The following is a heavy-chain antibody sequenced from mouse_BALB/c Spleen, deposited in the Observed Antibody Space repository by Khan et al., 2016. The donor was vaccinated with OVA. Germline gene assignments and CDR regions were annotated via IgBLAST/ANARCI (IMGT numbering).Heavy chain of an antibody. CDR1: GYTFTSYC. Sequence: VQLLESGAELVRPGASVKLSCKASGYTFTSYCIPWVKQRPGQGLEWIASIYPGTDNTYYHEKFKDKATLTADKSSSTAYMQLSSLKSEDSAVYFCAREEALYYFDYWGQGTTVTVSS. J-gene: IGHJ2*01. CDR3: AREEALYYFDY. V-gene: IGHV1-76*01. CDR2: IYPGTDNT.